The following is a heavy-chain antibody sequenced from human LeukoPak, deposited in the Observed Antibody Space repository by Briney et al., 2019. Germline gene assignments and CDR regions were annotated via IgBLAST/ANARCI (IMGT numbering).Heavy chain of an antibody. V-gene: IGHV4-4*07. D-gene: IGHD6-25*01. CDR2: IYTSGST. Sequence: SEILSLTCTVSGGSISSYYWSRIRQPAGKGLEWIGRIYTSGSTNYNSSLKSRVTMSVDPSKNQFSLELSSVTAADTAVYYCARETAAGYWYFDLWGRGTLVTVSS. CDR3: ARETAAGYWYFDL. CDR1: GGSISSYY. J-gene: IGHJ2*01.